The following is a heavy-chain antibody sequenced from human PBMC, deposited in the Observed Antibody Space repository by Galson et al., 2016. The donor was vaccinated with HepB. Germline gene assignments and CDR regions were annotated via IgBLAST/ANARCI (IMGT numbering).Heavy chain of an antibody. V-gene: IGHV3-74*01. CDR1: GFTGFTFSSYW. J-gene: IGHJ4*02. CDR3: GASRDGYIDY. Sequence: SLRLSCAASGFTGFTFSSYWMHWVRQAPGKGLVWVSRISLDGSVTIYGDSVKVRFSTSRDNAKNTLFLQMNSLRAEDTAVYYCGASRDGYIDYWGQGILVTVSS. CDR2: ISLDGSVT. D-gene: IGHD5-24*01.